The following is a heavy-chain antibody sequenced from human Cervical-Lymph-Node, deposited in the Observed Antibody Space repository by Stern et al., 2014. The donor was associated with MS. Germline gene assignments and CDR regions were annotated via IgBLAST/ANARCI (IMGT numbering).Heavy chain of an antibody. CDR1: GGSLTGYY. D-gene: IGHD1-1*01. CDR3: ARNRYPTTWFDS. Sequence: QVQLQESGPGLVKPSETLSLTCSVSGGSLTGYYCSWIRQSPGKGLELIGYIYHSGTTQSHPSLNRRLTMSVDTSNNQFSLKLNSVTTEDTAVYYCARNRYPTTWFDSWGQGTLVIVSS. CDR2: IYHSGTT. V-gene: IGHV4-4*09. J-gene: IGHJ5*01.